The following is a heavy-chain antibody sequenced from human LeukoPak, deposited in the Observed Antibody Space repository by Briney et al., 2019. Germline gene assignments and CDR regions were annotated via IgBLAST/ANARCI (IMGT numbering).Heavy chain of an antibody. D-gene: IGHD3-10*01. V-gene: IGHV3-23*01. J-gene: IGHJ6*03. CDR2: ISGSGGST. CDR3: ARRRAGITMVRGVIQYYYYMDV. Sequence: GGSLRLSCAASGFTFSSYAMSWVRQAPGKGLEWVSAISGSGGSTYYADSVKGRFTISSDNSKNTLYLQMNSLRAEDTAVYYCARRRAGITMVRGVIQYYYYMDVWGKGTTVTVSS. CDR1: GFTFSSYA.